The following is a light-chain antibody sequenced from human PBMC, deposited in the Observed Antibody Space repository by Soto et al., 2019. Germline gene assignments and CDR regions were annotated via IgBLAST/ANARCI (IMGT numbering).Light chain of an antibody. V-gene: IGKV1-5*03. CDR3: QQYIRYPLT. Sequence: DIQMTQSPSTLSASVGDRVTITCRASRSISSWLAWYQQKPEKAPNLLIYKASSLESGVPSRFSATGSGTEFTLTISTLQPDDFATYYCQQYIRYPLTFGQGTRLEI. J-gene: IGKJ5*01. CDR2: KAS. CDR1: RSISSW.